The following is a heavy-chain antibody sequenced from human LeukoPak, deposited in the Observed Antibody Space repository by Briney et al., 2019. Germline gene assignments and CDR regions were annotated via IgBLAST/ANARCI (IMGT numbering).Heavy chain of an antibody. CDR3: ARGLPAADYYYYGMDV. Sequence: SVKVSCKASGGTFSSYAISWVRQAPGQGLEWMGGIIPIFGTANYAQKFQGRVTITADESTSTAYMELSSLRSEDTAVYYCARGLPAADYYYYGMDVWGQGTTVTVSS. CDR2: IIPIFGTA. D-gene: IGHD2-2*01. V-gene: IGHV1-69*01. J-gene: IGHJ6*02. CDR1: GGTFSSYA.